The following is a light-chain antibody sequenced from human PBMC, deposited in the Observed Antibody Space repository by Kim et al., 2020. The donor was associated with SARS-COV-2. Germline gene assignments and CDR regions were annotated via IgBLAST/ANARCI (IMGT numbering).Light chain of an antibody. Sequence: LTQPASVSGSPGQSITISCTGTSRDVGNYNLVSWYQQRPGKAPKLIIFEVNKRPSGVSNRFSGSKSGDTASLTISGLQAEDETDYYCCSYAGSSTFVIFGGGTQLTVL. CDR2: EVN. J-gene: IGLJ2*01. CDR1: SRDVGNYNL. CDR3: CSYAGSSTFVI. V-gene: IGLV2-23*02.